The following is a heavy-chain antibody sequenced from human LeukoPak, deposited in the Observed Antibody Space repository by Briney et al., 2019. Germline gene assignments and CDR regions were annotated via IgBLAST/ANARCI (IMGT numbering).Heavy chain of an antibody. Sequence: GGSLRLSCAASGFTFSDYYMSWIRQAPGKGLEWVSYISSSSYTNYADSVKGRSTISRDNAKNSLYLQMNSLRAEDTAVYYCARVASPIGSYFDYWGQGTLVTVSS. CDR2: ISSSSYT. CDR1: GFTFSDYY. J-gene: IGHJ4*02. CDR3: ARVASPIGSYFDY. V-gene: IGHV3-11*06. D-gene: IGHD2-15*01.